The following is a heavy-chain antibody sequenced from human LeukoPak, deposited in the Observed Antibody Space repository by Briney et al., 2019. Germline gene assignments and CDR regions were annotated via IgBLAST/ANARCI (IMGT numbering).Heavy chain of an antibody. J-gene: IGHJ4*02. CDR3: ASFSSGYYSEDY. CDR1: GGSFSGYY. D-gene: IGHD3-22*01. V-gene: IGHV4-34*01. Sequence: SETLSLTCGVSGGSFSGYYWSWVRQSPGEGLEWIGEINDSGSTNYNSSLKSRVTLSVDTSKKQFSLKLSSVTAADTAVYYCASFSSGYYSEDYWGQGTLVTVSS. CDR2: INDSGST.